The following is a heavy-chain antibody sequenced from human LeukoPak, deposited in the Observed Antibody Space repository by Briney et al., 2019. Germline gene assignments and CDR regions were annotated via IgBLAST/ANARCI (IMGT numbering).Heavy chain of an antibody. CDR2: IYPGDSDT. J-gene: IGHJ4*02. Sequence: GESLKISCKGSGYSFNIYWIGWVRQMPGKGLEWMGIIYPGDSDTRYSPSFQGQVTTSADKSISTACLQWNSLKASDTAMYYCARRGSRGYSYEVWGQGTLVTVSS. D-gene: IGHD5-18*01. CDR1: GYSFNIYW. CDR3: ARRGSRGYSYEV. V-gene: IGHV5-51*01.